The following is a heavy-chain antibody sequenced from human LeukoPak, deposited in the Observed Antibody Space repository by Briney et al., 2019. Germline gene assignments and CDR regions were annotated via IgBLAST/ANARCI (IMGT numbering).Heavy chain of an antibody. CDR2: IYHSGST. Sequence: PSETLSLTCAVSGGSISSGGYSWSWIRQPPGKGLEWIGYIYHSGSTNYNPSLKSRVTISVDTSKNQFSLKLSSVTAADTAVYYCARGQIPVVYGDYLYAFDTWGQGTMVTVSS. J-gene: IGHJ3*02. D-gene: IGHD4-17*01. CDR3: ARGQIPVVYGDYLYAFDT. CDR1: GGSISSGGYS. V-gene: IGHV4-30-2*01.